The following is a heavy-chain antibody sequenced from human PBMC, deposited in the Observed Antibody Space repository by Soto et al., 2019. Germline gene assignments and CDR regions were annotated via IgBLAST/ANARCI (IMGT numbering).Heavy chain of an antibody. CDR2: ISYDGSNK. Sequence: GGSLRLSCAASGFTFGSYAMHWVRQAPGKGLEWVAVISYDGSNKYYADSVKGRFTISRDNSKNTLYLQMNSLRAEDTAVYYCARDRRDYDFWSGYYTDYYYGMDVWGQGTTVTVSS. V-gene: IGHV3-30-3*01. D-gene: IGHD3-3*01. CDR3: ARDRRDYDFWSGYYTDYYYGMDV. J-gene: IGHJ6*02. CDR1: GFTFGSYA.